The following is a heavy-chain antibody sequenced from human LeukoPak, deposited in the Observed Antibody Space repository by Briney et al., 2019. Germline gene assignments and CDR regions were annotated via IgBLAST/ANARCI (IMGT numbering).Heavy chain of an antibody. V-gene: IGHV2-5*01. CDR3: AHSQPDYDFWSGYEAYYFDY. CDR2: IYWNDDK. CDR1: GFSLSTSGVG. D-gene: IGHD3-3*01. Sequence: SGPTLVNPTQTLTLTCTFSGFSLSTSGVGVGWIRQPPGKALEWLALIYWNDDKRYSPSLKSRLTITKDTSKNQVVLTMTNMDPVDTATYYCAHSQPDYDFWSGYEAYYFDYWGQGTLVTVSS. J-gene: IGHJ4*02.